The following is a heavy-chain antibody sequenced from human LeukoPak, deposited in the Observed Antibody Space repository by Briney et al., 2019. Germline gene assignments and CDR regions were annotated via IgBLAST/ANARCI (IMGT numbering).Heavy chain of an antibody. CDR3: ARIHTANPDY. Sequence: GGSLRLSCAASGFTFSSYGMHWVRQAAGEGLEWVAFIRYDGNNKCYADSVKGRFTISRDNSKNTLYLQMNSLRAEDTAVYYCARIHTANPDYWGQGTLVTVSS. V-gene: IGHV3-30*02. CDR1: GFTFSSYG. J-gene: IGHJ4*02. CDR2: IRYDGNNK. D-gene: IGHD5-18*01.